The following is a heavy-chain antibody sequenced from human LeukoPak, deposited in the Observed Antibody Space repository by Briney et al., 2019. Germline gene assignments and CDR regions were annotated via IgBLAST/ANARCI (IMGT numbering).Heavy chain of an antibody. CDR2: ISNDGGHK. V-gene: IGHV3-74*01. D-gene: IGHD2-21*02. CDR3: AKGKMEYCGGDCDADSYYYYMDV. CDR1: GFTFSSYW. Sequence: GGSLRLSCAASGFTFSSYWMHWVRQGPGKGLVWVSRISNDGGHKFYADSVKGRFTISRDNSKNTLYLQMNSLRAEDTAVYYCAKGKMEYCGGDCDADSYYYYMDVWGKGTTVTISS. J-gene: IGHJ6*03.